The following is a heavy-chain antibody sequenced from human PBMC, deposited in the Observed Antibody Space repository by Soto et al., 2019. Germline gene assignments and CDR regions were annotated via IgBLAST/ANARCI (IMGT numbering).Heavy chain of an antibody. CDR2: IYYSGST. D-gene: IGHD3-9*01. CDR1: GGSISSYY. CDR3: ATNTPGTGWFKSYHYYGMDL. J-gene: IGHJ6*02. V-gene: IGHV4-59*01. Sequence: PSETLSLTCTVSGGSISSYYWSWIRQPPGKGLEWIGYIYYSGSTNYNPSLKSRVTISVDTSKNQFSLKLSSVTAADTAVYYCATNTPGTGWFKSYHYYGMDLWAQGTTVTVS.